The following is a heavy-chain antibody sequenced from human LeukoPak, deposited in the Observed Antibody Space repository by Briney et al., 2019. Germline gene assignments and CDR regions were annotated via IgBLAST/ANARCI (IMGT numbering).Heavy chain of an antibody. CDR3: AKLLKANDYGET. CDR1: GFTFSISA. J-gene: IGHJ4*02. Sequence: TGGSLRLSCSASGFTFSISAMQWVRQAPGKGLEGVASLSGGGTTYYADSVRGRFIISRDNSQKTPCLQINSLTAEDTAVYYCAKLLKANDYGETWGQGTLVT. D-gene: IGHD4/OR15-4a*01. V-gene: IGHV3-23*01. CDR2: LSGGGTT.